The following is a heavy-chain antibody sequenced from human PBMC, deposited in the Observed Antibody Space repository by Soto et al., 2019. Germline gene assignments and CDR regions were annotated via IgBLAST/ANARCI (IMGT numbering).Heavy chain of an antibody. V-gene: IGHV3-30*18. CDR1: GVHFDSYG. Sequence: QVQLVESGGGVVQPGRSLRLSCAASGVHFDSYGMHWVRQAPGKGPEWVATISYDGDNKYYADSVKGRFTISRDNFKSTLHLQMNSLRTEYTAVYYWAKDPYGSGSYYTQYYYFGMDVWGHGTTFTVSS. J-gene: IGHJ6*02. CDR3: AKDPYGSGSYYTQYYYFGMDV. D-gene: IGHD3-10*01. CDR2: ISYDGDNK.